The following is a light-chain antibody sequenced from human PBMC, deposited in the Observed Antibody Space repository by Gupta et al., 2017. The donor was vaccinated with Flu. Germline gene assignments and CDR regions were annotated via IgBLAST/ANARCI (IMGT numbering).Light chain of an antibody. CDR3: QSWASGQWV. CDR1: SGHSNDA. J-gene: IGLJ3*02. Sequence: VRRTRTLTSGHSNDAIAWHQRQPGMVPRFLMKVNSDGSHDRGAGIADRFSGSSSGAERYLTISSLQADDEADYYCQSWASGQWVFGGGTNLTVL. CDR2: VNSDGSH. V-gene: IGLV4-69*01.